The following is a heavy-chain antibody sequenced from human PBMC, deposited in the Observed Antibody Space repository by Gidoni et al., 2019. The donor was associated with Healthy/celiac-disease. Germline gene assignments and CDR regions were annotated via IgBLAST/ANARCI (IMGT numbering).Heavy chain of an antibody. Sequence: EVQLVESGGGLVKPGGSLRLSCAAAGFTFSSYSMNWVRQAPGKGLEWVSSISSSSSYIYYADSVKGRFTISRDNAKNSLYLQMNSLRAEDTAVYYCARGTWELPHWFDPWGQGTLVTVSS. D-gene: IGHD1-26*01. J-gene: IGHJ5*02. CDR2: ISSSSSYI. V-gene: IGHV3-21*01. CDR1: GFTFSSYS. CDR3: ARGTWELPHWFDP.